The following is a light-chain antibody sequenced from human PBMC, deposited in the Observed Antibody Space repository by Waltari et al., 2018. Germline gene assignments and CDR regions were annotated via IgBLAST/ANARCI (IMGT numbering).Light chain of an antibody. CDR1: QSISSW. Sequence: DIQMTQSPSTLSASVGDRVTITCRASQSISSWLAWYQQRPGKAPKVLIYDASRWESGVPSRFSGSGSGTEFTLTISSLQPDDFATYYCQQYNSYSYTFGQGTKLEIK. J-gene: IGKJ2*01. CDR3: QQYNSYSYT. V-gene: IGKV1-5*01. CDR2: DAS.